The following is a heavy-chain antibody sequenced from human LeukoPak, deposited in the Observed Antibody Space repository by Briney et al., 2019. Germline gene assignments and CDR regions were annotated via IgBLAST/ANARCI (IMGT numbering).Heavy chain of an antibody. Sequence: WASMKVSCKASGYTFTGYYMHWVRQAPGQGLEWMGWINPNSGGTNYAQKFQGRVTMTRDTSISTAYMELSRLRSDDTAVYYCARGHLIAVAVPPQPFNWFDPWGQGTLVTVSS. J-gene: IGHJ5*02. V-gene: IGHV1-2*02. D-gene: IGHD6-19*01. CDR1: GYTFTGYY. CDR2: INPNSGGT. CDR3: ARGHLIAVAVPPQPFNWFDP.